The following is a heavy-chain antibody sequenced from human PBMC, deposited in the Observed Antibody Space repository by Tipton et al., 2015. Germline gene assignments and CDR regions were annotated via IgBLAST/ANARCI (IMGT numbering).Heavy chain of an antibody. CDR1: GLTFSDTY. CDR3: AKGLDCGGDCYAY. CDR2: ISGSGDST. D-gene: IGHD2-21*01. V-gene: IGHV3-23*01. J-gene: IGHJ4*02. Sequence: LSLTCVVSGLTFSDTYMNWVRQAPGKGLEWVSAISGSGDSTYYVDSVRGRFTISRDNSKNTLYLQMNSLRVEDTAVYYCAKGLDCGGDCYAYWGQGTLVTASS.